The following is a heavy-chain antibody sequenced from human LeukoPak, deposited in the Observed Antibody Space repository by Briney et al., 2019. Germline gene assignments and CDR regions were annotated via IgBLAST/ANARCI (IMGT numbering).Heavy chain of an antibody. V-gene: IGHV3-23*01. D-gene: IGHD3-16*01. J-gene: IGHJ4*02. CDR1: GFKISDCA. CDR3: TKRGSVASWNPELY. Sequence: GGSLRLSCAASGFKISDCAMSLLRQAPGKGREGVSVIICTRCGTYHQVPLKGRFAISRDNSNNQLSLQMNTLRAEDTATYYCTKRGSVASWNPELYWGQGIMVTVSS. CDR2: IICTRCGT.